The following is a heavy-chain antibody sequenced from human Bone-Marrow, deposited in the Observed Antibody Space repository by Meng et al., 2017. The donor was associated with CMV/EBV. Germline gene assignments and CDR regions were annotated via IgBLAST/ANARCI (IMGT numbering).Heavy chain of an antibody. Sequence: GESLKISCAASGFTFSSYAMHWVRQAPGKGLEWVSYISSSGSTIYYADSVKGRFTISRDNAKNSLYLQMNSLRAEDTAVYYCARSGGSLTGALPPDYWGQGTLVTVSS. D-gene: IGHD3-9*01. CDR3: ARSGGSLTGALPPDY. CDR2: ISSSGSTI. V-gene: IGHV3-48*04. CDR1: GFTFSSYA. J-gene: IGHJ4*02.